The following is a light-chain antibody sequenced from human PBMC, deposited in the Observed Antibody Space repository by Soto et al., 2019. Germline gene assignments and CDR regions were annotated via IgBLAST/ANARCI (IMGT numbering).Light chain of an antibody. J-gene: IGKJ4*01. CDR1: QGISNS. V-gene: IGKV1-17*03. Sequence: IQMTQSPSAMSASLGDIATITFLASQGISNSLAWFQQKPGRVPKRLIYGASTLQSWAPSRFSGSASGAAFTLTISSLQPEDFATYYCLQYNSYPFTFGGGTKVDIK. CDR3: LQYNSYPFT. CDR2: GAS.